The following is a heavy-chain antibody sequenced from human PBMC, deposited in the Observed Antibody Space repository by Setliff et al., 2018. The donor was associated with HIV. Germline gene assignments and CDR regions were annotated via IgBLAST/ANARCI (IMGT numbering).Heavy chain of an antibody. V-gene: IGHV3-23*01. D-gene: IGHD3-22*01. J-gene: IGHJ3*02. CDR3: AKGFYYDSGDGRVRAFDI. CDR1: GYTFNNYA. CDR2: VAGNAVNT. Sequence: GVLKISCAASGYTFNNYAMSWVRQAPGKGLEWVSTVAGNAVNTYHADSVKGRFTISRDNSKNTLYLQMNSLRAEDTAVYFCAKGFYYDSGDGRVRAFDIWGQGTMVTVSS.